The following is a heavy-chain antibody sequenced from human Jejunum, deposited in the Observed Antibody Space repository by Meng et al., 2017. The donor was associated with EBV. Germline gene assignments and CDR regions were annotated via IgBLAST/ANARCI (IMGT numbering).Heavy chain of an antibody. Sequence: HRKGSGPGLVKPSETLSLTGAVSCGSISSNNWWSWVRQPPGKGLEWIGEIYHSGIVNYNPSLKSRVTISVDKSKNQFSLRLTSVTAADTAVYYCSHYIWGSYPAGAYWGQGTLVTVSS. CDR1: CGSISSNNW. J-gene: IGHJ4*02. V-gene: IGHV4-4*02. D-gene: IGHD3-16*02. CDR3: SHYIWGSYPAGAY. CDR2: IYHSGIV.